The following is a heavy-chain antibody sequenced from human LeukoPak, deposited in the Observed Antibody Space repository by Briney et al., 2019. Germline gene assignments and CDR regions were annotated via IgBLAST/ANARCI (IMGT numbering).Heavy chain of an antibody. D-gene: IGHD6-19*01. CDR2: IIPILGIA. CDR1: GGTFSSYA. CDR3: ARVVRWLVRDAFDI. Sequence: ASVKVSCKASGGTFSSYAISWVRQAPGQGLEWMGRIIPILGIANYAQKFQGRVTITADKSTSTAYMELSSLRSEDTAVYYCARVVRWLVRDAFDIWGQGTMVTVSS. J-gene: IGHJ3*02. V-gene: IGHV1-69*04.